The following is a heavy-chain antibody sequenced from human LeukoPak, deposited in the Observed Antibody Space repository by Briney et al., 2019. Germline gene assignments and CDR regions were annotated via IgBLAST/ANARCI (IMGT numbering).Heavy chain of an antibody. CDR2: MYHSGST. CDR3: ARASSGGWGAGSYYFDY. Sequence: SETLSLTCIVSGGSTNTYYWSWIRQPPGKGLECIGYMYHSGSTTYNPSLKSRVAISVDTSKNQFSLKLTSVTAADTAAYYCARASSGGWGAGSYYFDYWGQGTLVTVSS. D-gene: IGHD3-10*01. CDR1: GGSTNTYY. V-gene: IGHV4-59*01. J-gene: IGHJ4*02.